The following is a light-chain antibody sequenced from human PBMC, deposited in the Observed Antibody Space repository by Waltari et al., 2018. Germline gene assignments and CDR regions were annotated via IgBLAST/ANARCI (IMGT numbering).Light chain of an antibody. CDR1: SSDVGGYNY. CDR3: CSYAGSYTYVV. V-gene: IGLV2-11*01. CDR2: EFS. Sequence: QSALTQPRSVSGSPGQSVTISCTGTSSDVGGYNYVSWYQQHPGKAPKLMIYEFSKRPSGVPCCFFGSSSGNTASLTISGLQAEDEADYYCCSYAGSYTYVVFGGGTKLTVL. J-gene: IGLJ2*01.